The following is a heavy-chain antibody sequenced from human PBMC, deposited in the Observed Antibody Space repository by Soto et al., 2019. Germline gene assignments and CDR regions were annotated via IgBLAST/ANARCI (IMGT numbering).Heavy chain of an antibody. Sequence: EVQLVESGGGLVQPGRSLRLSCTASGFTFGDYAMSWFRQAPGKGLEWVGFIRSKAYGGTTEYAASVKGRFTISRDDSKSIAYLQMNSLKTEDTAVYYCTSSTIPYYYYGMDVWGQGTTVTVSS. CDR3: TSSTIPYYYYGMDV. CDR2: IRSKAYGGTT. CDR1: GFTFGDYA. D-gene: IGHD2-2*01. J-gene: IGHJ6*02. V-gene: IGHV3-49*03.